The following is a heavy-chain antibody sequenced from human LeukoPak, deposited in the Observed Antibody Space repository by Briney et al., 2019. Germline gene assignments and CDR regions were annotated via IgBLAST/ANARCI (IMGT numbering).Heavy chain of an antibody. D-gene: IGHD1-26*01. CDR1: GFTFDDYA. J-gene: IGHJ4*02. CDR2: ISWNSGSI. Sequence: PGGSLRLSCAASGFTFDDYAMHWVRQAPGKGLEWVSGISWNSGSIGYADSVKGRFTISRDNAKNSLYLQMNSLRAEDTALYYCAPWGGSLGVDYWAREPWSPSPQ. CDR3: APWGGSLGVDY. V-gene: IGHV3-9*01.